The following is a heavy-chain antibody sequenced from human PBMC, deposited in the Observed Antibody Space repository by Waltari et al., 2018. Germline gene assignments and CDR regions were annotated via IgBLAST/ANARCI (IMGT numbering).Heavy chain of an antibody. V-gene: IGHV4-39*07. Sequence: QLQLQESGPGLVKPSETLSLTCTVSGGSISSSSYYWGGIRQPPGKGLEWIGSIYYSGSTYYNPSLKSRVTISVDTSKNQFSLKLSSVTAADTAVYYCAREEMCSSTSCPPFDPWGQGTLVTVSS. CDR1: GGSISSSSYY. CDR3: AREEMCSSTSCPPFDP. D-gene: IGHD2-2*01. J-gene: IGHJ5*02. CDR2: IYYSGST.